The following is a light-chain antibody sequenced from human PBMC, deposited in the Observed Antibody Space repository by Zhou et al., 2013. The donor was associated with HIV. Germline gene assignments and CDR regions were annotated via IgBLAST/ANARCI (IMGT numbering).Light chain of an antibody. CDR2: DAS. Sequence: PGERATLSCRASQSVSSYLAWYQQKPGQAPRLLIYDASNRATGIPARFSGSGSGTDFTLTISSLEPEDFAVYYCQQRSNWPPIFTFGPGTKVDIK. V-gene: IGKV3-11*01. CDR3: QQRSNWPPIFT. J-gene: IGKJ3*01. CDR1: QSVSSY.